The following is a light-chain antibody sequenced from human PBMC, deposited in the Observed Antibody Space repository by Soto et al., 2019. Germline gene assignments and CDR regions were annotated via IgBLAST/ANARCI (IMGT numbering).Light chain of an antibody. CDR1: QTINTY. CDR3: HQSSSITRT. Sequence: DIQMTQSPSSLSASVGDRVTITCRASQTINTYLNWYQQKLGKAPKLLIYAAFTLQSGVPSRFSGSGSGTAFTLTISSPQDDDFESCYCHQSSSITRTFGQGTKLHIK. V-gene: IGKV1-39*01. J-gene: IGKJ2*02. CDR2: AAF.